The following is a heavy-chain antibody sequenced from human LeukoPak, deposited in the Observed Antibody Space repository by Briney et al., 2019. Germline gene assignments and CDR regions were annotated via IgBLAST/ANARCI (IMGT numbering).Heavy chain of an antibody. V-gene: IGHV1-69*01. J-gene: IGHJ4*02. D-gene: IGHD4-17*01. CDR2: IIPIFGTA. CDR1: GGTFSSYA. CDR3: ARAPDYGDYLDY. Sequence: ASVKVSCKASGGTFSSYAISWVRQAPGQGLEWMGGIIPIFGTANYAQKFQGRVTITADESTSTAYMELSSLRSEDTAVYYCARAPDYGDYLDYWGQGTLVTVSS.